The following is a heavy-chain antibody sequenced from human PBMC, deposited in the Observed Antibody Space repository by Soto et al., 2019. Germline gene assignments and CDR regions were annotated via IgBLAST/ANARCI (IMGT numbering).Heavy chain of an antibody. CDR1: GFTVDDYA. J-gene: IGHJ4*02. Sequence: VASGFTVDDYAMHWVRQAPGKGQEWVSGISANGDNVDYADSVKGRFTVSRDNAKNSLFLQMNSLRPEDTALYYCAKDMKWGGMTTIHYFDSWGQGT. V-gene: IGHV3-9*01. D-gene: IGHD4-17*01. CDR3: AKDMKWGGMTTIHYFDS. CDR2: ISANGDNV.